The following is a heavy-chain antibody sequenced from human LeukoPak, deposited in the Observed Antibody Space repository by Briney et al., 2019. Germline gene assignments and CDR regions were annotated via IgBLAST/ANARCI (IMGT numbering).Heavy chain of an antibody. CDR3: ARYRTTADTTEFDP. J-gene: IGHJ5*02. CDR2: ITTGGSSI. V-gene: IGHV3-48*04. D-gene: IGHD4-17*01. CDR1: GFTFSAYA. Sequence: GGSLRLSCAGSGFTFSAYAMAWVRQVSGKGLECVSLITTGGSSIFYAVSVKGRFTISRNNAKNSLFLQMNSLRAEDAAVYYCARYRTTADTTEFDPWGQGTLVTVSS.